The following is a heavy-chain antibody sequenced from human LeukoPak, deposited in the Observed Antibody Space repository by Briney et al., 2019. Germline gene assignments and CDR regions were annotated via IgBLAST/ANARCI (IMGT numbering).Heavy chain of an antibody. Sequence: GGSLRLSCAASGFTFSSYSMNWVRQAPGKGLEWVSGISWNSGSIGYADSVKGRFTISRDNAKNSLYLQMNSLRAEDTAVYYCAKDSGHYYGSGSPNWFDPWGQGTLVTVSS. CDR2: ISWNSGSI. CDR1: GFTFSSYS. J-gene: IGHJ5*02. D-gene: IGHD3-10*01. V-gene: IGHV3-9*01. CDR3: AKDSGHYYGSGSPNWFDP.